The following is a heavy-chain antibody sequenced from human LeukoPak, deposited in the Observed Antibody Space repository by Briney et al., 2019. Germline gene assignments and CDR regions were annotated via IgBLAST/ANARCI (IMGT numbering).Heavy chain of an antibody. CDR3: ASRRYSSSSPFDY. Sequence: SETLSLTCTVSGGSISSYYWSWIRQPAGKGLEWIGRIYTSGSNNYNPSLKRRVTISVDKSKNQFSLKLSSVTAADTAVYYCASRRYSSSSPFDYWGQGTLVTVSS. CDR2: IYTSGSN. CDR1: GGSISSYY. J-gene: IGHJ4*02. D-gene: IGHD6-6*01. V-gene: IGHV4-4*07.